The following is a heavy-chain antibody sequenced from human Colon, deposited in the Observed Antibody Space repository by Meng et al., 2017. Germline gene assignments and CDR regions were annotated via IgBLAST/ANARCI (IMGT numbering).Heavy chain of an antibody. CDR2: AST. Sequence: GQLQGSGPGLVRSSETLSLICSVSGGSVSSAGYQWSWIRQPPGKGLEWIGYASTNYNPSLKSRVTISVDTSKNQFSLRLTSVTAADTAVYYCARDHMGSLDYWGQGILVTVSS. D-gene: IGHD1-26*01. J-gene: IGHJ4*02. V-gene: IGHV4-61*08. CDR3: ARDHMGSLDY. CDR1: GGSVSSAGYQ.